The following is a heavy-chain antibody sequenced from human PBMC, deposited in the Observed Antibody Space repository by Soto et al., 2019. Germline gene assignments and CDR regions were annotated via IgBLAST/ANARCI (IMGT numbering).Heavy chain of an antibody. D-gene: IGHD2-15*01. CDR3: ARPLGYCSGGSCYPDAFDI. Sequence: PGGSLRLSCAASGFTASSNYMSWVRQAPGKGLEWVSVIYSGGSTYYADSVKGRFTISRDNSKNTLYLQMNSLRAEDTAVYYCARPLGYCSGGSCYPDAFDIWGQGTMVTVSS. CDR1: GFTASSNY. CDR2: IYSGGST. J-gene: IGHJ3*02. V-gene: IGHV3-66*04.